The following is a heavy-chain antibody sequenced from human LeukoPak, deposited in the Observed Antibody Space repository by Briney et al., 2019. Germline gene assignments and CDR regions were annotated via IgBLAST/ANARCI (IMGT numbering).Heavy chain of an antibody. Sequence: PSQTLSLTCTVSGGSVSSGGYYWSWIRQHPGKGLEWIGYIYYSGSTYYNPFLKSRVTISVDTSKNQFSLKLSSVTAADTAVYYCARDHVGYSKGPNWFDPWGQGTLVTVSS. CDR3: ARDHVGYSKGPNWFDP. CDR2: IYYSGST. J-gene: IGHJ5*02. CDR1: GGSVSSGGYY. V-gene: IGHV4-31*03. D-gene: IGHD3-22*01.